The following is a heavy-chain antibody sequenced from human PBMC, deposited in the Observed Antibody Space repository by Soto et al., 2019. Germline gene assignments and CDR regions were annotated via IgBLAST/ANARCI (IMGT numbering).Heavy chain of an antibody. CDR1: GGSISSYY. V-gene: IGHV4-59*01. CDR2: MYYSGST. J-gene: IGHJ4*02. D-gene: IGHD3-22*01. Sequence: SETLSLTCTVSGGSISSYYWSWIRQPPGKGLEWIGYMYYSGSTNYNPSLKSRVTISVDTSKNQFSLKLSSVTAADTAVYYCGGINYHSSGYFDYWGQATLVTV. CDR3: GGINYHSSGYFDY.